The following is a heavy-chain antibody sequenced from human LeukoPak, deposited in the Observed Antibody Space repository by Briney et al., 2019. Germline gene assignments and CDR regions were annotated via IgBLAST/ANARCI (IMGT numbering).Heavy chain of an antibody. CDR2: IYYSGST. CDR1: GGXISSSSYY. Sequence: SETLSLTCTVSGGXISSSSYYWGWIRQPPGKWLEWIGSIYYSGSTYYNPSLKSRVTISVDTSKNQFSLKLSSVTAADTAVYYCASHVLRFLEWLPLDAFDIWGQGTMVTVSS. D-gene: IGHD3-3*01. V-gene: IGHV4-39*01. CDR3: ASHVLRFLEWLPLDAFDI. J-gene: IGHJ3*02.